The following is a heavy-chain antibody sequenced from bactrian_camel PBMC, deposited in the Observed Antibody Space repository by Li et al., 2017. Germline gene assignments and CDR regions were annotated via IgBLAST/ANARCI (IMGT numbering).Heavy chain of an antibody. CDR3: AKDRTVVAGTNVWAYNY. V-gene: IGHV3-1*01. D-gene: IGHD6*01. J-gene: IGHJ4*01. Sequence: VQLVESGGGSVQVGGSLRLSCAASGFTFDDYPMIWVRQAPGKGLEWVSTIRSDDSRTYYADSMKGRFTISRDNAKNTLYLQLNSLKIEDTAMYYCAKDRTVVAGTNVWAYNYWGQGTQVTVS. CDR2: IRSDDSRT. CDR1: GFTFDDYP.